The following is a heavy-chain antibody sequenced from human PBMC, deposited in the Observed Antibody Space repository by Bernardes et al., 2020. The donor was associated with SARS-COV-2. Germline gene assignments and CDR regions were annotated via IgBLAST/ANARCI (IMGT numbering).Heavy chain of an antibody. D-gene: IGHD2-2*01. Sequence: LRLSCAASGFSFSTHAMHWVRRAPGKGLEWVAVTSYDGDNKYYADSVKGRFTISRDNSMNTLYLEMNSLTPEDTAVYYCARGGGICSSVTCWAKLGWIYYGLDVWGQGTTVTVSS. CDR1: GFSFSTHA. V-gene: IGHV3-30-3*01. CDR2: TSYDGDNK. CDR3: ARGGGICSSVTCWAKLGWIYYGLDV. J-gene: IGHJ6*02.